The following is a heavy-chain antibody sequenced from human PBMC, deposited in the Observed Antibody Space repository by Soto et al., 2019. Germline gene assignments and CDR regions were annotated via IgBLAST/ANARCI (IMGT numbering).Heavy chain of an antibody. CDR1: GGSISSYY. D-gene: IGHD6-13*01. V-gene: IGHV4-59*01. CDR2: IYYSGST. CDR3: ARGQQMVRDYYYGMDV. J-gene: IGHJ6*02. Sequence: SETLSLTCTVSGGSISSYYWSWVRQSPGKGLEWIGYIYYSGSTNYNPSLKSRVTISVDTSKNQFSLKLSSVTAADTAVYYCARGQQMVRDYYYGMDVWAQGTTVTVSS.